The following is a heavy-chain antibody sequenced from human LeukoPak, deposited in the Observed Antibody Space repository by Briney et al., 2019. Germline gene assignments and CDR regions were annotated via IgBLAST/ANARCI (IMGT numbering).Heavy chain of an antibody. CDR3: ARSPVGGSALGY. Sequence: ASVKVSCKASGYTFTGYYMHWVRHAPGQGLEWMGWINPNSGGTNYAQKFQGRVTMTRDTSISTAYMELSRLRSDDTAVYYCARSPVGGSALGYWGQGTLVTVSS. V-gene: IGHV1-2*02. D-gene: IGHD3-10*01. CDR2: INPNSGGT. CDR1: GYTFTGYY. J-gene: IGHJ4*02.